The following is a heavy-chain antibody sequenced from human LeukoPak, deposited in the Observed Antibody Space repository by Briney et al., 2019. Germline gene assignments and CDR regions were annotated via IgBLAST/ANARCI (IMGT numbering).Heavy chain of an antibody. CDR2: INSDGRRT. CDR1: GFTFSSYW. D-gene: IGHD3-22*01. J-gene: IGHJ4*02. V-gene: IGHV3-74*01. CDR3: AKAKYYYDSSGSLFDY. Sequence: GGSLSLSCAASGFTFSSYWMHWVRQAPGKGRVGVSRINSDGRRTSYADSVKGRFTISRDNAKNTLYLQMNSLRAEDTAVYYCAKAKYYYDSSGSLFDYWGQGTLVPVSS.